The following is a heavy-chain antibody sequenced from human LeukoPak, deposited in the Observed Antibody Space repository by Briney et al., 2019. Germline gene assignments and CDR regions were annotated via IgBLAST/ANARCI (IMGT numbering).Heavy chain of an antibody. V-gene: IGHV3-33*01. J-gene: IGHJ4*02. D-gene: IGHD6-13*01. CDR2: IWYDGSDK. CDR3: ARDRYSSSWYLDY. Sequence: GGSLRLSCAASGFTFSSYGMHWVRQAPGKGLEWVAVIWYDGSDKYYGDSVKGRFTISRDNSKNTLYLQMNSLRAEDTAVYYCARDRYSSSWYLDYWGQGTLVTVSS. CDR1: GFTFSSYG.